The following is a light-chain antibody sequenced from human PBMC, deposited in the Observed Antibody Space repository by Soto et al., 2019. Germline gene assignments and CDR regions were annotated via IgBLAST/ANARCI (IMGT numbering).Light chain of an antibody. J-gene: IGLJ2*01. CDR2: EDS. Sequence: SYELTQPPSVSVSPGQTARITCSGAALPKKYASWYQQKSGQAPVLVIYEDSKRPSGIPERFSGSSSGTMATLTISGAQVEDEADYYCYSTDNSGNHVVFGGGTKLTVL. CDR3: YSTDNSGNHVV. V-gene: IGLV3-10*01. CDR1: ALPKKY.